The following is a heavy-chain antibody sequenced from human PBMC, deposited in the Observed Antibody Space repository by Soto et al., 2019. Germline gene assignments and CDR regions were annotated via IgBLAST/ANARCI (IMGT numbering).Heavy chain of an antibody. CDR1: GFSLSTTAVG. Sequence: QITLKESGPTLVKPTQTLTLTCTFSGFSLSTTAVGVGWVRQPPGKALEWLALIYWNDEKRYSPSLKSRLTITKDTSKNQVVLTMTNMDPVDTATYYCGHWGYSTGGSDYWGQGTLVTVSS. V-gene: IGHV2-5*01. CDR3: GHWGYSTGGSDY. CDR2: IYWNDEK. D-gene: IGHD2-8*02. J-gene: IGHJ4*02.